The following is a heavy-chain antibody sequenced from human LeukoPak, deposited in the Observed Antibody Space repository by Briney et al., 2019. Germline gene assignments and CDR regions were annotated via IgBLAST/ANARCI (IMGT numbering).Heavy chain of an antibody. CDR1: GYTFTSYY. Sequence: ASVKVSCKASGYTFTSYYMHWVRQAPGQGLEWMGIINPSGGSTSYAQKFQGRVTMTRDTSTSTVYMELSSLRSEDTAVYYCARSAYDFWSGYEPYFDYWGQGTLVTVSS. J-gene: IGHJ4*02. V-gene: IGHV1-46*01. CDR2: INPSGGST. D-gene: IGHD3-3*01. CDR3: ARSAYDFWSGYEPYFDY.